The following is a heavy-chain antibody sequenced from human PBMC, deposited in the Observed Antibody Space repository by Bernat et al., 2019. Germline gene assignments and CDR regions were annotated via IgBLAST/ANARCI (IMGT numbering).Heavy chain of an antibody. CDR3: ARRGGVTTDYYYMDV. J-gene: IGHJ6*03. CDR1: GGSISITSYY. CDR2: VYYGGTT. Sequence: QMQLEESGPGLLKPSETLSLNCSVSGGSISITSYYWGWVRQPPGEGLEWIGTVYYGGTTNFSPSLKSRATISVDTSKNQFSLKLSSVTATDTAVYYCARRGGVTTDYYYMDVWGKGTTVTVSS. V-gene: IGHV4-39*01. D-gene: IGHD4-17*01.